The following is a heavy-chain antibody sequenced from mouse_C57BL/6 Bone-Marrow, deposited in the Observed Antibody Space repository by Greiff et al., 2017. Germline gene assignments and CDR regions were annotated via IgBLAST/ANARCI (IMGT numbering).Heavy chain of an antibody. CDR1: GYSITSDY. D-gene: IGHD2-4*01. J-gene: IGHJ4*01. V-gene: IGHV3-8*01. CDR2: ISYSGST. Sequence: VQLKQSGPGLAKPSQTLSLTCSVTGYSITSDYWNWIRKFPGNKLEYMGYISYSGSTYYNPSLKSRISITRDTSKNQYYLQLNSVTTEDTATYYCARYTITTPYYYAMDYWGQGTSVTVSS. CDR3: ARYTITTPYYYAMDY.